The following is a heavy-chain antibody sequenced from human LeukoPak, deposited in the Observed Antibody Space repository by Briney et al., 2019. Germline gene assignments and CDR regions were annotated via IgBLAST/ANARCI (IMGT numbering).Heavy chain of an antibody. V-gene: IGHV4-61*02. CDR3: ARDDYGDSGYYYFGMDV. D-gene: IGHD4-17*01. CDR2: IYSSGST. CDR1: GGSISSGSYY. J-gene: IGHJ6*02. Sequence: SQTRSLTCTVSGGSISSGSYYWSWIRQPAGKGLEWIGRIYSSGSTDYNPSLKSRVTISVDTSKNQFSLKLNSVTAADTAVYYCARDDYGDSGYYYFGMDVWGQGITVTVSS.